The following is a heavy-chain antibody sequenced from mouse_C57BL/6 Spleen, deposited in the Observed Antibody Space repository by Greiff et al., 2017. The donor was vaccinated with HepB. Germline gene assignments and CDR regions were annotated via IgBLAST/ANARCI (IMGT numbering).Heavy chain of an antibody. CDR2: IYPGSGST. CDR1: GYTFPSYW. J-gene: IGHJ4*01. CDR3: ARGRRFMDY. V-gene: IGHV1-55*01. Sequence: QVQLQQSGAELVKPGASVKMSCKASGYTFPSYWITWVKQRPGQGLEWIGDIYPGSGSTNYNEKFKSKATLTVDTSSSTAYMQLSSLTSEDSAVYYCARGRRFMDYWGQGTSVTVSS.